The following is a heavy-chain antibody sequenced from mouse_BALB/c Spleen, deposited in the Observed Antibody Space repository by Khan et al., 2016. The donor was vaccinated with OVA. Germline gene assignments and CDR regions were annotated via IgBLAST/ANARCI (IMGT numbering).Heavy chain of an antibody. CDR2: IWGGGGT. Sequence: QVQLKESGPGLVAPSQSLSITCTVSGFSLSRYNIHWVRQPPGKGLEWLGMIWGGGGTDYNSTLKSSLSISKDNSKNQVFLKMNSLQTDDTAMYFCARAYYRYDGYDAMDYWGQGTSVTVSS. J-gene: IGHJ4*01. V-gene: IGHV2-6-4*01. D-gene: IGHD2-14*01. CDR1: GFSLSRYN. CDR3: ARAYYRYDGYDAMDY.